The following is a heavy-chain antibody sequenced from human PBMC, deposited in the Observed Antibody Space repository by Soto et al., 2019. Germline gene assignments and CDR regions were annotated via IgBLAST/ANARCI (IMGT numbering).Heavy chain of an antibody. J-gene: IGHJ1*01. CDR3: ARCLGVGHCTNAVWHLFLH. CDR2: IGGGGGDT. CDR1: GFTFGNYA. D-gene: IGHD2-8*01. V-gene: IGHV3-23*01. Sequence: EVQLLESGGGLVQPGGSLRLSCAASGFTFGNYALSWVRQAPGKGLEWVSNIGGGGGDTYYAGSVEGRLTISRDNSKNTLFLQMNGLRVEDTAVYYCARCLGVGHCTNAVWHLFLHWGQGTLVTV.